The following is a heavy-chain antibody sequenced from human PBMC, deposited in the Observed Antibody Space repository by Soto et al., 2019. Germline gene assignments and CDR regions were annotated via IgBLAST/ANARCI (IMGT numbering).Heavy chain of an antibody. CDR1: GGTFSSYA. CDR3: ATANNTSPFDY. J-gene: IGHJ4*02. CDR2: IIPIFGTA. Sequence: SVKVSCKASGGTFSSYAISWVRQAPGQGLEWMGGIIPIFGTANYAQKFTERVTISWDVSTSTAFMELRSLRSEDTAVYYCATANNTSPFDYWGQGTLVTVSS. V-gene: IGHV1-69*13. D-gene: IGHD1-26*01.